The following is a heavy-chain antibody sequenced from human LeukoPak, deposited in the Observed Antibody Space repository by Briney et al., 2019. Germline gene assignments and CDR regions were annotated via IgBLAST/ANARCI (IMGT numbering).Heavy chain of an antibody. CDR3: ARVKKRNAATDI. V-gene: IGHV4-59*01. CDR2: IYYSGGT. J-gene: IGHJ3*02. D-gene: IGHD2-15*01. CDR1: GDSIISYY. Sequence: SETLSLICTVSGDSIISYYWSWIRQPPGKGLEWLGYIYYSGGTNYNPSLKSRVTISVDRSKNQFSLKLSSVTAADTAVYYCARVKKRNAATDIWGQGTMVTVSS.